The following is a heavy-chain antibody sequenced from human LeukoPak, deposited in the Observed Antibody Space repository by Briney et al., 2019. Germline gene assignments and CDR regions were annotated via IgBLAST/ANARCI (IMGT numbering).Heavy chain of an antibody. CDR2: INPNTGGP. Sequence: GASVKVSCKASGYTVAAYYIHWVRQAPGQGLERMGWINPNTGGPYYPQKFQGKVTMTWDSSVNTAYMELTSVTSDDTAIYYCARHRNSQTAGAGDYWGQGTLVTVSS. J-gene: IGHJ4*02. CDR1: GYTVAAYY. CDR3: ARHRNSQTAGAGDY. D-gene: IGHD1-26*01. V-gene: IGHV1-2*02.